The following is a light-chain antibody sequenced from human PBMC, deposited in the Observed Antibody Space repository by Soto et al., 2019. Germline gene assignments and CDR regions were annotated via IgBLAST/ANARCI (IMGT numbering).Light chain of an antibody. CDR3: LQHNTYPYT. J-gene: IGKJ2*01. V-gene: IGKV1-17*01. CDR2: VAS. Sequence: IQMTQSPSSLSASVGDTVTVTCRASQGIRNYLNWFQQKPGKAPKRLISVASTLQSGVPSRFSGSGSGTEFTLTISSLQPEDSETYYCLQHNTYPYTFGQGTKLEIK. CDR1: QGIRNY.